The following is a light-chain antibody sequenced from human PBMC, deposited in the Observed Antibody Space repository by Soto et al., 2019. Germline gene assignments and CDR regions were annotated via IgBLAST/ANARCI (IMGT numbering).Light chain of an antibody. J-gene: IGLJ3*02. CDR1: SSDVGGYNY. V-gene: IGLV2-14*01. Sequence: QSVLTQPASVSGSPGQSITVSCTGASSDVGGYNYVSWYQQHPGKAPKLMIYDVTNRPSGVSDRFSGSKSGNTASLTISGLQAEDEAHYYCSSYTSNNTWVFGGGTKVTVL. CDR2: DVT. CDR3: SSYTSNNTWV.